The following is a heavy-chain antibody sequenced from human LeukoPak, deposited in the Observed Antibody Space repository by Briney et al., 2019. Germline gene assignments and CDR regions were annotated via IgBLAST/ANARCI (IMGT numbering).Heavy chain of an antibody. D-gene: IGHD3-16*01. CDR2: IYYSGTT. Sequence: PSETLSLTCTVSGASISSVSNYWGWIRQPPGKGLEWIGSIYYSGTTYYNPSLKSRVTISFDTSKNEFSLKLNSVTPEDTAIYYCARGGLISLAYTPLGAFDIWGQGTMVSVSS. J-gene: IGHJ3*02. CDR3: ARGGLISLAYTPLGAFDI. V-gene: IGHV4-39*07. CDR1: GASISSVSNY.